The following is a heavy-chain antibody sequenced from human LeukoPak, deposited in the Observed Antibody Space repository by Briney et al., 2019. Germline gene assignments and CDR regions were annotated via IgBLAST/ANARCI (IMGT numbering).Heavy chain of an antibody. Sequence: PGGSLRLSCAASGFTFSSYWMSWVRQAPGKGLEWVANIKQDGSEKYYVDSVKGRFTISRDNAKNSLYLQMDSLRAEGTAVYYCARVSSSYIYYYYYMDVWGKGTTVTVSS. V-gene: IGHV3-7*01. CDR2: IKQDGSEK. J-gene: IGHJ6*03. D-gene: IGHD6-13*01. CDR1: GFTFSSYW. CDR3: ARVSSSYIYYYYYMDV.